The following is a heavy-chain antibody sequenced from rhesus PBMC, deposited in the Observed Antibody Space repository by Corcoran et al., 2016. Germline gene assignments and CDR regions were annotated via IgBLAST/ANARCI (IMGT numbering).Heavy chain of an antibody. J-gene: IGHJ3*01. V-gene: IGHV4-73*01. CDR1: GGSISGNSY. D-gene: IGHD2-39*02. Sequence: QVELHQWGEGLVKPSETLSLTCVVYGGSISGNSYRCWVRQPPRRRVEWFGNIDGNSAGTNYNSSLKMRVIISKDTSKNQFSLNLRSVTAADTAVYFCAREPSGGAYSEDGGFDFWGQGLRVTVSS. CDR2: IDGNSAGT. CDR3: AREPSGGAYSEDGGFDF.